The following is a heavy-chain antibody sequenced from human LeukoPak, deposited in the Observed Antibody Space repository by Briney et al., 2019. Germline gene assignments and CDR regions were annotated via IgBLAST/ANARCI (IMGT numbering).Heavy chain of an antibody. CDR1: GYTFTGYC. D-gene: IGHD3-10*01. Sequence: ASVKVSCKASGYTFTGYCMHWVRQAPGQGLEWMGWINPNSGGTNYAQKFQGRVTMTRDTSISTAYMELSRLRSDDTAVYYCARIGYYGSAPDYWGQGTLVTVSS. V-gene: IGHV1-2*02. CDR2: INPNSGGT. CDR3: ARIGYYGSAPDY. J-gene: IGHJ4*02.